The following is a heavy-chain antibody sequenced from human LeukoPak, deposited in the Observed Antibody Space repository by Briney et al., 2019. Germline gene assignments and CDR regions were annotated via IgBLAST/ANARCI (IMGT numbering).Heavy chain of an antibody. Sequence: SVKVSCKASGGTFSSYAISWVRQAPGQGLEWMGGIIPIFGTANYAQKFQGRVTITADKSTSTAYMELSSLRSEDTAVYYCARDRLQYGDSVDYWGQGTLVTVSS. J-gene: IGHJ4*02. CDR3: ARDRLQYGDSVDY. D-gene: IGHD4-17*01. CDR1: GGTFSSYA. CDR2: IIPIFGTA. V-gene: IGHV1-69*06.